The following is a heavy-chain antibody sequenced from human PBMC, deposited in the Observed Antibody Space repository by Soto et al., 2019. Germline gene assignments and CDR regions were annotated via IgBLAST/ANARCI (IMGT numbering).Heavy chain of an antibody. Sequence: PGGSLRLSCAACGFTFSSYSIHWVRQAPGKGLEWVAVISYDGSNKYYADSVKGRFTISRDNSKNTLYLQMNSLRAEDTAVYYCARETAGTGDFAYCGQGTLVAVSS. J-gene: IGHJ4*02. CDR2: ISYDGSNK. CDR3: ARETAGTGDFAY. V-gene: IGHV3-30-3*01. CDR1: GFTFSSYS. D-gene: IGHD6-19*01.